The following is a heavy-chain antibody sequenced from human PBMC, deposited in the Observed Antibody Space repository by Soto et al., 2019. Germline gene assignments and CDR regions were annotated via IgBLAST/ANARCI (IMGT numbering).Heavy chain of an antibody. CDR1: GGSISIYY. J-gene: IGHJ4*02. CDR3: AGHDTIHSDYGY. CDR2: IHYNVNT. D-gene: IGHD4-17*01. V-gene: IGHV4-59*08. Sequence: TISLTGPVSGGSISIYYWSWIRQPPGTGLAWIGYIHYNVNTNYNPSPTSRVTISVDTSKNQFSPQLSSVTVAATAVSCCAGHDTIHSDYGYRGQRTLCAVSS.